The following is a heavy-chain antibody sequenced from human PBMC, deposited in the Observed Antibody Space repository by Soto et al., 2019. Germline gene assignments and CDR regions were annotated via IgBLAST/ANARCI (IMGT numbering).Heavy chain of an antibody. Sequence: ASVKVSCKASGYTFTGYYMHWVRQAPGQGLEWMGWINPNSGGTNYAQKFQGWVTMTRDTSISTAYMELSRLRSDDTAVYYCARAIGYSYDIWFDPWGQGTLVTVSS. J-gene: IGHJ5*02. CDR3: ARAIGYSYDIWFDP. V-gene: IGHV1-2*04. CDR2: INPNSGGT. CDR1: GYTFTGYY. D-gene: IGHD5-18*01.